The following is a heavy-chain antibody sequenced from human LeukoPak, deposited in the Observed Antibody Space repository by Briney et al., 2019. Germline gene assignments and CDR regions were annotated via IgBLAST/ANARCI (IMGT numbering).Heavy chain of an antibody. J-gene: IGHJ4*02. D-gene: IGHD2-2*01. V-gene: IGHV3-21*01. CDR3: ARDLKYCSSTSCYPPSDDYFDY. CDR2: ISSSSSYI. CDR1: GFTFSSYS. Sequence: GGSLRLSCAASGFTFSSYSMNWVRQAPGKGLEWVSSISSSSSYIYYADSAKGRFTISRDNAKNSLYLQMNSLRAEDTAVYYCARDLKYCSSTSCYPPSDDYFDYWGQGTLVTVSS.